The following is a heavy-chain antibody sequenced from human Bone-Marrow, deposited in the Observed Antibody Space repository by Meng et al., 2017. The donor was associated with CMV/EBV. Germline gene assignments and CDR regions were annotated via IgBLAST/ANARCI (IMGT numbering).Heavy chain of an antibody. J-gene: IGHJ4*02. D-gene: IGHD6-13*01. CDR1: GGSFSGYY. Sequence: GGSLRLSCAVYGGSFSGYYWSWIRQPPGKGLEWVSSISSSSSYIYYADSVKGRFTISRDNAKNSLYLQMNSLRAEDTAVYYCARGSLYSSSWWAPFDYWGQGTLVTVSS. CDR2: ISSSSSYI. CDR3: ARGSLYSSSWWAPFDY. V-gene: IGHV3-21*01.